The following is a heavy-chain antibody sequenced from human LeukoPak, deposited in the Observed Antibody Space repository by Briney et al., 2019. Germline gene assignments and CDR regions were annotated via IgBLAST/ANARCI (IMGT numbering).Heavy chain of an antibody. V-gene: IGHV1-3*01. Sequence: GASVMVSCTASGYTFTSYAIHWVRQAPGQRLEWMGWIHAGNGNAKYSQKFQGRVTITAGTSASTAYMELSSLRSEDTAVYYCARDSPYYYDSSGYYYGYFDYWGQGTLVTVSS. J-gene: IGHJ4*02. D-gene: IGHD3-22*01. CDR2: IHAGNGNA. CDR3: ARDSPYYYDSSGYYYGYFDY. CDR1: GYTFTSYA.